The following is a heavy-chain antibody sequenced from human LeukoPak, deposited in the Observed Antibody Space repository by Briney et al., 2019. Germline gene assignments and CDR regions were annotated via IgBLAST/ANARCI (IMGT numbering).Heavy chain of an antibody. CDR3: AKGTGPLQYYYGLGGGPIDY. Sequence: PGGSLRLSCTGSGFTFSDYAMSWVRQAPGKGLEWVSAISGSGGSTYYADSVKGRFTISRDNSKNTLYLQMNSLRAEDTAVYYCAKGTGPLQYYYGLGGGPIDYWGQGTLVTVSS. J-gene: IGHJ4*02. CDR2: ISGSGGST. V-gene: IGHV3-23*01. CDR1: GFTFSDYA. D-gene: IGHD3-10*01.